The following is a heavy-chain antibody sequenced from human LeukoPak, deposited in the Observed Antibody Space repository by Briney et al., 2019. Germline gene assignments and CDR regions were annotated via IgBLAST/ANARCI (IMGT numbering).Heavy chain of an antibody. J-gene: IGHJ4*02. CDR2: IWYDGSNK. Sequence: PGGSLRLSCAASGFTFSSYGMHWVRQAPGKGLEWVAVIWYDGSNKYYADSVKGRFTISRDNSKNTLYLQMNSLRAEDTAVYYCARVDCSGGSCYFDYWGQGTLVTVSS. CDR3: ARVDCSGGSCYFDY. D-gene: IGHD2-15*01. CDR1: GFTFSSYG. V-gene: IGHV3-33*01.